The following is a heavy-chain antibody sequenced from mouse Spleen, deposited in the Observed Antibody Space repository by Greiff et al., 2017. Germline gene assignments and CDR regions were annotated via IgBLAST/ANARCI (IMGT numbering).Heavy chain of an antibody. D-gene: IGHD1-1*01. Sequence: VQLQQPGTELVKPGASVKLSCKASGYTFTSYWMHWVKQRPGQGLEWIGNINPSNGGTNYNEKFKSKATLTVDKSSSTAYMQLSSLTSEDSAVYYCARKATVVSHYFDYWGQGTTLTVSS. CDR3: ARKATVVSHYFDY. J-gene: IGHJ2*01. CDR1: GYTFTSYW. V-gene: IGHV1-53*01. CDR2: INPSNGGT.